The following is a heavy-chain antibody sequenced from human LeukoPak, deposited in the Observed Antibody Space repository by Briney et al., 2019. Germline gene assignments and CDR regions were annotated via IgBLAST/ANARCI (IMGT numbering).Heavy chain of an antibody. Sequence: SVKVSCKASGGTFSSYAVSWVRQAPGQGLEWMGRIIPILGIANYAQKFQGRVTITADKSTSTAYMELSSLRSEDTAVYYCARDDDADWNIDYWGQGTLVTVSS. CDR2: IIPILGIA. CDR3: ARDDDADWNIDY. J-gene: IGHJ4*02. D-gene: IGHD1/OR15-1a*01. V-gene: IGHV1-69*04. CDR1: GGTFSSYA.